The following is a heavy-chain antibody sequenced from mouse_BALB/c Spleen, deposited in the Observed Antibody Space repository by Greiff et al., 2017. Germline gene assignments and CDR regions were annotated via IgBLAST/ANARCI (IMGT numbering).Heavy chain of an antibody. CDR1: GFNIKDTY. J-gene: IGHJ4*01. Sequence: EVQLQQSGAELVKPGASVKLSCTASGFNIKDTYMHWVKQRPEQGLEWIGWIDPENGNTIYDPKFQGKASITADTSSNTAYLQLSSLTSEDTAVYYCASYGNSYARDYWGQGTSVTVSS. D-gene: IGHD2-1*01. CDR3: ASYGNSYARDY. V-gene: IGHV14-3*02. CDR2: IDPENGNT.